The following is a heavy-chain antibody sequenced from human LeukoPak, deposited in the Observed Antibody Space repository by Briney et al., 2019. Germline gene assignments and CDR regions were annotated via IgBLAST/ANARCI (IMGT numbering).Heavy chain of an antibody. Sequence: SETLSLTCTVSGGSISSYYWSWIRQPPGKGLEWIGYIYYSGSTNYNPSLKSRVTISVDTSKNQFSLKLSSVTAADTAVYYCARHWVPANYYDSSGYYQGDAFDIWGQGTMVTVSS. J-gene: IGHJ3*02. V-gene: IGHV4-59*08. CDR1: GGSISSYY. D-gene: IGHD3-22*01. CDR3: ARHWVPANYYDSSGYYQGDAFDI. CDR2: IYYSGST.